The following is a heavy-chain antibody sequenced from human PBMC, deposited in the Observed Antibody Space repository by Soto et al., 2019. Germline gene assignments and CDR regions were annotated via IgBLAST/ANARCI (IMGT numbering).Heavy chain of an antibody. J-gene: IGHJ4*02. V-gene: IGHV3-33*01. CDR1: GFTFSSYG. CDR2: IWYDGSNK. CDR3: ARDAMMTTVTYPGY. D-gene: IGHD4-17*01. Sequence: QVQLVESGGGVVQPGRSLRLSCAASGFTFSSYGMHWVRQAPGKGLEWVAVIWYDGSNKYYADSVKGRFTISRDNSKNTLYLQMNSLRAEDTAVYYCARDAMMTTVTYPGYWGQGTLVTVSS.